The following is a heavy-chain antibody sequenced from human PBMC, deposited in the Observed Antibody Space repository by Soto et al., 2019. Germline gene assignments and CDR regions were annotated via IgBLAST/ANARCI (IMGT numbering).Heavy chain of an antibody. CDR3: ARQYGSGSSNLDY. CDR1: GGSISSSSYY. J-gene: IGHJ4*02. V-gene: IGHV4-39*01. CDR2: IYYSGST. Sequence: SETLSLTCTVSGGSISSSSYYWGWIRQPPGKGLEWIGSIYYSGSTYYNPSLKSRVTISVDTSKNQFSLKLSSVTAADTAVYYCARQYGSGSSNLDYWGQGTLVTVSS. D-gene: IGHD3-10*01.